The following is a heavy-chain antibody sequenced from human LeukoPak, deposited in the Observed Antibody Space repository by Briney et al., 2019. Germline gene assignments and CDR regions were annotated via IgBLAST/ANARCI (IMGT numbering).Heavy chain of an antibody. CDR1: GGSIRSYY. CDR3: ARPLKEMATAWDFDY. CDR2: IYYSGST. D-gene: IGHD5-24*01. V-gene: IGHV4-59*08. Sequence: SETLSLTCTVSGGSIRSYYWSWIRQPPGKGLEWIGYIYYSGSTNYNPSLKSRVTISVDTSKNQFSLKLSSVTAADTAVYYCARPLKEMATAWDFDYWGQGTLVTVSS. J-gene: IGHJ4*02.